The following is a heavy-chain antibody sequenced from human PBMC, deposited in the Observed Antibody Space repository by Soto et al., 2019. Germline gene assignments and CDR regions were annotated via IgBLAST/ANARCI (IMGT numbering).Heavy chain of an antibody. Sequence: SETLSLTCTVSGGSISTRSYYWGWIRQPPGKGLQWIASIYYSGNTYYNPSLKSRVTVSVDTSKNQFSLKLRSVTAADTAVYYCYPDPNAVMDVWGQGTTVTVSS. CDR2: IYYSGNT. J-gene: IGHJ6*02. V-gene: IGHV4-39*01. CDR1: GGSISTRSYY. CDR3: YPDPNAVMDV.